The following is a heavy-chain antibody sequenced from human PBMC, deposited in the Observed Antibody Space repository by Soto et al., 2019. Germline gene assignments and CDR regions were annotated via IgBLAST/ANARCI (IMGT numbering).Heavy chain of an antibody. J-gene: IGHJ5*02. Sequence: SETLSLTCTVSGGSISSYYWSWIRQPPGKGLEWIGYIYYSGSTNYNPSLKSRVTISVDTSKNQFSLKLSSVTAADTAVYYCARDLGGLEEHWFDPWGQGTLVTVSS. D-gene: IGHD2-15*01. CDR3: ARDLGGLEEHWFDP. V-gene: IGHV4-59*12. CDR2: IYYSGST. CDR1: GGSISSYY.